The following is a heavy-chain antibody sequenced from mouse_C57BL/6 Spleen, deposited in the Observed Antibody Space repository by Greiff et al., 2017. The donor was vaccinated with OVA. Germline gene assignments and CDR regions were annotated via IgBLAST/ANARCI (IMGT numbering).Heavy chain of an antibody. CDR3: ARGRLGGGFAY. CDR2: IDPSDSYT. Sequence: QVQLQQPGAELVKPGASVKLSCKASGYTFTSYWMQWVKQRPGQGLEWIGEIDPSDSYTNYNQKFKGKATLTVDTSSSTAYMQLSSLTSEDSAVYYCARGRLGGGFAYWGQGTLVTVSA. D-gene: IGHD4-1*01. CDR1: GYTFTSYW. J-gene: IGHJ3*01. V-gene: IGHV1-50*01.